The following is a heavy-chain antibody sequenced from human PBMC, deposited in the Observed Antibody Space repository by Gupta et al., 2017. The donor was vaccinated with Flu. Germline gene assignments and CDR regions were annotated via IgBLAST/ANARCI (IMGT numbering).Heavy chain of an antibody. V-gene: IGHV3-23*01. CDR2: ISGRGEAT. D-gene: IGHD3-22*01. J-gene: IGHJ4*02. Sequence: GWVSGISGRGEATDDRHYADSVKGRFTISRDNSRNTMYLQMNSLRADDTAVYYCAKDTREDYYYVNSAYPTIDYWGQGTLVTVSS. CDR3: AKDTREDYYYVNSAYPTIDY.